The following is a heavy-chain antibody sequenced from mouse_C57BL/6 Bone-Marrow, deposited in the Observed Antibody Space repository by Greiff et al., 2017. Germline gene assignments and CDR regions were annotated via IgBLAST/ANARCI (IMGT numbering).Heavy chain of an antibody. CDR1: GYTFTSYW. Sequence: QVQLQQPGAELVKPGASVKLSCKASGYTFTSYWMHWVKQRPEQGLEWIGMIHPNSGSTNYNEKFKSKATLTVDKSSSTAYMQLSSLTSEDSAVYYCARGYYDYDWGAYWGKGTLVTVSA. J-gene: IGHJ3*01. CDR3: ARGYYDYDWGAY. V-gene: IGHV1-64*01. CDR2: IHPNSGST. D-gene: IGHD2-4*01.